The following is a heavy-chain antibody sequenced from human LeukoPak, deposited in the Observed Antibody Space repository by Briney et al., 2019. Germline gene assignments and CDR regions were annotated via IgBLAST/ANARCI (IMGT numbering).Heavy chain of an antibody. CDR2: IIPIFGTA. J-gene: IGHJ6*03. D-gene: IGHD6-13*01. Sequence: SVKVSCTASGGTFISYAISWVRQAPGQGLEWMGGIIPIFGTANYAQKFQGRVTITTDESTSTAYMELSSLRSEDTAVYYCAAGRRNSSSWYLSPSYYMDVWGKGTTVTVSS. CDR1: GGTFISYA. V-gene: IGHV1-69*05. CDR3: AAGRRNSSSWYLSPSYYMDV.